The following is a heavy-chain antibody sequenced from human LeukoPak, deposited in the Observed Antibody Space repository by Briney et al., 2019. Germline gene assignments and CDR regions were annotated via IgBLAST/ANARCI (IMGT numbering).Heavy chain of an antibody. CDR3: AKKYGSGSYYNVGEDAFDI. CDR1: GGSISSGDYY. Sequence: SETLSLTCAVSGGSISSGDYYWGWIRQPPGKGLEWIGSIYHSGSTYYNPPLKSRVTISVDTSKNQFSLKLSSVTAADTAVYYCAKKYGSGSYYNVGEDAFDIWGQGTMVTVSS. J-gene: IGHJ3*02. D-gene: IGHD3-10*01. CDR2: IYHSGST. V-gene: IGHV4-38-2*01.